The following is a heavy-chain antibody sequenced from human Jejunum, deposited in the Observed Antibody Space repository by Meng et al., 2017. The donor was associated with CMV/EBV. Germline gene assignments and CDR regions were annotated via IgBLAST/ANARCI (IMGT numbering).Heavy chain of an antibody. J-gene: IGHJ4*02. V-gene: IGHV4-39*01. CDR3: VRHGSSSSSLVWSYYFDY. CDR2: VYYSGST. D-gene: IGHD6-6*01. Sequence: SSISSSWGWFRQPPGKGLEWIGSVYYSGSTYYNPSLKSRVTISIDTSKNQFSLKLNSVTAADTAVYYCVRHGSSSSSLVWSYYFDYWGQGTLVTVSS. CDR1: SSISSS.